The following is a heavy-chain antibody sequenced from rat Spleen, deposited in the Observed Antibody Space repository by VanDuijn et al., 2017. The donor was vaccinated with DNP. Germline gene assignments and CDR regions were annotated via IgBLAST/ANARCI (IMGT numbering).Heavy chain of an antibody. CDR2: INSAGST. V-gene: IGHV3-3*01. Sequence: EVQLQESGPGLVEPSQSLSLTCSVTGYSITSCCRWTWIRKFPGHKLEWMGYINSAGSTNYNPSLKSRISITRDISKNQLFLQVNSVTTEDTATYYCARWPGYNPPYAMDAWGQGTSVTVSS. J-gene: IGHJ4*01. D-gene: IGHD1-4*01. CDR1: GYSITSCCR. CDR3: ARWPGYNPPYAMDA.